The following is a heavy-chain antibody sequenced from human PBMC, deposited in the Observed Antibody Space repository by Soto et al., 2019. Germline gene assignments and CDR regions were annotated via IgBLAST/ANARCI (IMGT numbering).Heavy chain of an antibody. D-gene: IGHD2-2*01. CDR3: ARHLIVVVPAARGYGYYYYMDV. J-gene: IGHJ6*03. CDR2: IYPGDSDT. V-gene: IGHV5-51*01. Sequence: PGESLKISCKGSGYSFTSYWIGWVRQMPGKGLEWMGIIYPGDSDTRYSPSFQGQVTISADKSISTAYLQWSSLKASDTAMYYCARHLIVVVPAARGYGYYYYMDVWGKGTTVTVPS. CDR1: GYSFTSYW.